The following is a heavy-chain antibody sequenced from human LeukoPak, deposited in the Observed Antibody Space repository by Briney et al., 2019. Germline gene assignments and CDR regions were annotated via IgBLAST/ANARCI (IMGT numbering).Heavy chain of an antibody. CDR1: GGSISSSTYY. Sequence: PSETLSLTCTVSGGSISSSTYYWGWIRQPPGKGLEWIGSMYYSSGNTYYNPSLKSRVTISVDTSKNQFSLKLSSVTAADTAVYYCAGGYSYGSTYYYMDVWGKGTTVIISS. V-gene: IGHV4-39*07. CDR3: AGGYSYGSTYYYMDV. J-gene: IGHJ6*03. D-gene: IGHD5-18*01. CDR2: MYYSSGNT.